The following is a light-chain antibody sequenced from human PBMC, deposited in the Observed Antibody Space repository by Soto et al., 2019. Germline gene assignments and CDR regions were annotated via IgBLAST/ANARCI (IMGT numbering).Light chain of an antibody. Sequence: DIQMTQSPSTLSASIGDRVTITCRASQSISNLLAWHQQKPGKAPKLLIYKASSLEIGVPSRFSGSGSGTEFSLTISSLQPEDFATYYCQQYNTYRTFGQGTKVELK. CDR2: KAS. CDR3: QQYNTYRT. J-gene: IGKJ1*01. CDR1: QSISNL. V-gene: IGKV1-5*03.